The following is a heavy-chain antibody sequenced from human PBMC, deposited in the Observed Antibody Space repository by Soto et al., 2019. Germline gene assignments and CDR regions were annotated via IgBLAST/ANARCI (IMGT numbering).Heavy chain of an antibody. D-gene: IGHD3-10*01. J-gene: IGHJ6*02. CDR3: AKEGFGELPYYYGMDV. Sequence: GGSLRLSCAASGFTFDDYAMHWVRQAPGKGLEWVSGISWNSGSIGYADSVKGRFTISRDNAKNSLYLQMNSLRAEDTALYYCAKEGFGELPYYYGMDVWGQGTTVTVSS. CDR2: ISWNSGSI. CDR1: GFTFDDYA. V-gene: IGHV3-9*01.